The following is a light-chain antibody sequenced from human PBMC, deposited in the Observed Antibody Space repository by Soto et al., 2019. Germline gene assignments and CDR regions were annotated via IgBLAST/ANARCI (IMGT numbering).Light chain of an antibody. CDR3: QRYNNGRT. CDR1: QSISSY. Sequence: DIQMTQSPSSLSASVGDRVTITCRASQSISSYLNWYQQKPGKAPKLLIYAASTLQPGVPSRFSGSGSGTDFTLNINSLQPEDIATYYCQRYNNGRTFGQGTKVDI. CDR2: AAS. J-gene: IGKJ1*01. V-gene: IGKV1-27*01.